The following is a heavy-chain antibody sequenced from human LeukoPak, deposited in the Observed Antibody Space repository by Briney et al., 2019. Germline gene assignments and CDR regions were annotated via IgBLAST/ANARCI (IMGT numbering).Heavy chain of an antibody. CDR1: GGSVNSDY. CDR3: ARNRYYYDSSGYYY. CDR2: VSNTGST. V-gene: IGHV4-59*02. Sequence: SETLSLTCTVSGGSVNSDYWSWIRQPPGKGLEWIGFVSNTGSTSYNPSLKSRVTISVDTSKNQFSLKLSSVTAADTAVYYCARNRYYYDSSGYYYWGQGTLVTVSS. J-gene: IGHJ4*02. D-gene: IGHD3-22*01.